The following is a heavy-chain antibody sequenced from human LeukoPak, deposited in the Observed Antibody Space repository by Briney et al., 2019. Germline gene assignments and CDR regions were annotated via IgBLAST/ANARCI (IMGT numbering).Heavy chain of an antibody. CDR1: GYTFTSYY. V-gene: IGHV1-46*03. J-gene: IGHJ6*03. D-gene: IGHD3-3*01. CDR3: TRATIFGVVVHYYYMDV. CDR2: LNPSGGST. Sequence: ASVKLSCKASGYTFTSYYIHWVRQAPGQGLEWMGILNPSGGSTSYAQEFQGRVTMTRDTSTSTVYMELSSLRSDDTAVYYCTRATIFGVVVHYYYMDVWGKGTTVTVSS.